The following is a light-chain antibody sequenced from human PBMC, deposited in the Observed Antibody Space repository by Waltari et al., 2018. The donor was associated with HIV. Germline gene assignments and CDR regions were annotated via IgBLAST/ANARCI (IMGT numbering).Light chain of an antibody. CDR2: GAS. J-gene: IGKJ2*01. CDR3: QQYGSSPALYT. V-gene: IGKV3-20*01. CDR1: QSVSSTS. Sequence: EIVLTQSPGTLSLSPGEGATLSCRASQSVSSTSLAWYQQKPGQAPRLLIYGASSRAAGIPDRSSGSGSGTDFTLTISRLEPADFAVYYCQQYGSSPALYTFGQGTKLEIK.